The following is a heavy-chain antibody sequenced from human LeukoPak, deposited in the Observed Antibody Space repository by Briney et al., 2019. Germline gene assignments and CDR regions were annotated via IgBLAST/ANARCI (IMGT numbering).Heavy chain of an antibody. J-gene: IGHJ4*02. CDR2: ISYDGRNK. Sequence: GGSLRLSCTASGFTFSNYAMHWVRQAPGKGLEWVAVISYDGRNKHYADSVKGRFTISRDNSKNTLYLQMNSLRAEDTAVYFCARDLYGDLHGYFDYWGQGTLVTVSS. CDR1: GFTFSNYA. V-gene: IGHV3-30*04. CDR3: ARDLYGDLHGYFDY. D-gene: IGHD4-17*01.